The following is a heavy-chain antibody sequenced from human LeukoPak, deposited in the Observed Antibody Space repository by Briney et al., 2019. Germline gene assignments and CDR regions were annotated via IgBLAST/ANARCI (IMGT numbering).Heavy chain of an antibody. CDR1: GYSFTSYW. CDR2: IYPGDSDN. Sequence: KHGESLKISCKGSGYSFTSYWTGWVRQMPGKGLEWMGIIYPGDSDNRYSPSFQGQVTISADKSISTAYLQWSSLKASDTAMYYCARRPGIAAAGTLDYWGQGTLVTVSS. CDR3: ARRPGIAAAGTLDY. V-gene: IGHV5-51*01. D-gene: IGHD6-13*01. J-gene: IGHJ4*02.